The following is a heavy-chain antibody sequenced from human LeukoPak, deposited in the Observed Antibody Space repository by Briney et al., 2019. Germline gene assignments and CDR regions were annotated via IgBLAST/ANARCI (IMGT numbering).Heavy chain of an antibody. Sequence: SETLSLTCTVSDASISSSYFYWNWIRQPPGKGLEWIGNVFHSGSTHYSPSLKSRVTISVDTSRKQFSLRLSAATAADTAVYYCARQRGGSWVNDYWGQGTLVTVSS. CDR3: ARQRGGSWVNDY. V-gene: IGHV4-39*01. J-gene: IGHJ4*02. D-gene: IGHD1-26*01. CDR2: VFHSGST. CDR1: DASISSSYFY.